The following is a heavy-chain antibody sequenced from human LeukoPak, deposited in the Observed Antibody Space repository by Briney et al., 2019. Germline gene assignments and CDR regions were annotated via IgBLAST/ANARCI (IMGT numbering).Heavy chain of an antibody. D-gene: IGHD1-26*01. V-gene: IGHV1-69*05. CDR3: ARAMRQGSGSYCSYYYYMDV. J-gene: IGHJ6*03. CDR2: IIPIFGTA. CDR1: GGTFSSYA. Sequence: GASVKVSCKASGGTFSSYAISWVRQAPGQGLEWMGGIIPIFGTANYAQKFQGRVTITTDESTSTAYMELSSLRSEDTAVYYCARAMRQGSGSYCSYYYYMDVWGKGTTVTVSS.